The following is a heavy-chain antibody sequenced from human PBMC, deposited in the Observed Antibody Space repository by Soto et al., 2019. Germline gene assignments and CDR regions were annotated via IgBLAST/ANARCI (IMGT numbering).Heavy chain of an antibody. D-gene: IGHD6-19*01. CDR1: GFTFSNYA. CDR2: ISGSGGTT. V-gene: IGHV3-23*01. CDR3: AKTPRQWLVYFDY. J-gene: IGHJ4*02. Sequence: EVQLLESGGGLVQPGGSLRLSCAASGFTFSNYAIAWVRQAPGKGLEWVSGISGSGGTTYYADSVKGRCTIPRDNSMDARHLQMNSLRADDTAVYYCAKTPRQWLVYFDYGGRGALVTVSS.